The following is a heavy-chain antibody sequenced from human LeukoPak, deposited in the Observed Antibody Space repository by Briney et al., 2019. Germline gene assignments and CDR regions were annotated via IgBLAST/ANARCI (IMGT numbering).Heavy chain of an antibody. CDR3: ARMSGAIAAAGTGYYYYMDV. CDR1: GYTFTSYG. J-gene: IGHJ6*03. V-gene: IGHV1-18*01. CDR2: ISAYNGNT. D-gene: IGHD6-13*01. Sequence: GASVKVSCKASGYTFTSYGISWVRQAPGQGLEWMGWISAYNGNTNYAQKLQGRVTMTTDTSTSTAYMELRSLRSDDTAVYYCARMSGAIAAAGTGYYYYMDVWGKGTTVTISS.